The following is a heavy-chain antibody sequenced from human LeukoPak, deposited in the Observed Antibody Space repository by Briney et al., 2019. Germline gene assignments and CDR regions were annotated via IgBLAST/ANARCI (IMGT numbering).Heavy chain of an antibody. CDR3: ARDPLTMIVARRPDAFDI. J-gene: IGHJ3*02. Sequence: PGGSLRLSCAASGFTFSSYSMNWVRQAPGKGLEWVSSISSSSSYIYYADSVKGRFTISRDNAKNSLYLQMNSLRAEDTAVYYCARDPLTMIVARRPDAFDIWGQGTMVTVSS. CDR1: GFTFSSYS. CDR2: ISSSSSYI. D-gene: IGHD3-22*01. V-gene: IGHV3-21*01.